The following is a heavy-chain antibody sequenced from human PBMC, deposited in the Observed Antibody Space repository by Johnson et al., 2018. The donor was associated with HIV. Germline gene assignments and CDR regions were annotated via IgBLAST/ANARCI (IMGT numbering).Heavy chain of an antibody. CDR3: ATEGGARSSSWYESVFDI. V-gene: IGHV3-30*04. CDR2: FSYDGSNK. D-gene: IGHD6-13*01. CDR1: GFTFSSYA. Sequence: QVLLVESGGGVVQPGRSLRLSCAASGFTFSSYAMHWVRQAPGKGLEWVAVFSYDGSNKYSADSVKGRFTISRANSTNTLYLQITSLRAEDTAVYYCATEGGARSSSWYESVFDIWGQGTMVTVSS. J-gene: IGHJ3*02.